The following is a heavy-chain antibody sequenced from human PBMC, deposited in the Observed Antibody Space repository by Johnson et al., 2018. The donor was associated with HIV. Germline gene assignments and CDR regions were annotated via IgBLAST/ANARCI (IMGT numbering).Heavy chain of an antibody. J-gene: IGHJ3*02. CDR3: RSWGSSGYYAPFYHDAFDI. V-gene: IGHV3-30-3*01. CDR2: ISYDGSNK. CDR1: GITFSDYA. D-gene: IGHD3-22*01. Sequence: QVQLVESGGGVVQPGRSLRLSCAASGITFSDYAMHWVRQAPGKGLEWVAVISYDGSNKYYADSVKGRFTISRDNSKNTLYLQMNSLKTEDTAVYYCRSWGSSGYYAPFYHDAFDIWGQGTMVTVSS.